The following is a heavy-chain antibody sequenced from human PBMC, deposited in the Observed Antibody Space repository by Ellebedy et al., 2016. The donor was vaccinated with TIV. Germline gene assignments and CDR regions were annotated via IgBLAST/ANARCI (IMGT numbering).Heavy chain of an antibody. CDR2: LSGSGGST. D-gene: IGHD3-10*01. J-gene: IGHJ6*02. Sequence: GESLKISCAASGFTFSSYAMSWVRQAPGKGLEWVSALSGSGGSTYYADSVKGRFTISRDNSKNTLYLQMNSLRAKDTAVYYCAKDPGGYYYYGMDVWGQGTTVTVSS. CDR3: AKDPGGYYYYGMDV. CDR1: GFTFSSYA. V-gene: IGHV3-23*01.